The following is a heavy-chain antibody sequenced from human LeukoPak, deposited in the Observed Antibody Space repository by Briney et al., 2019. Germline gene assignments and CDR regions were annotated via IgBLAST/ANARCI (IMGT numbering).Heavy chain of an antibody. CDR3: ARDSLTYYYDSSGLDY. CDR2: IYYSGST. CDR1: GGSISSSSYY. D-gene: IGHD3-22*01. V-gene: IGHV4-39*07. Sequence: SETLSLTCTVSGGSISSSSYYWGWIRQPPGKGLEWIVSIYYSGSTYYNPSLKSRVTISVDTSKNQFSLKLSSVTAADTAVYYCARDSLTYYYDSSGLDYWGQGTLVTVSS. J-gene: IGHJ4*02.